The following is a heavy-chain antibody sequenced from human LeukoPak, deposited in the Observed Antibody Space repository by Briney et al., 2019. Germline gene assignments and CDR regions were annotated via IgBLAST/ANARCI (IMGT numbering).Heavy chain of an antibody. CDR1: GFIFKTYT. Sequence: GGSLRLSCAASGFIFKTYTMTWVHQAPGKGLEWVSSITGDCKYITYADSVKGRFTISRDNAKNSLYLQVASLRGDDTATYYCAKTSNKTLYTPWGQGTLATVSS. V-gene: IGHV3-21*01. CDR3: AKTSNKTLYTP. CDR2: ITGDCKYI. J-gene: IGHJ5*02. D-gene: IGHD2-8*01.